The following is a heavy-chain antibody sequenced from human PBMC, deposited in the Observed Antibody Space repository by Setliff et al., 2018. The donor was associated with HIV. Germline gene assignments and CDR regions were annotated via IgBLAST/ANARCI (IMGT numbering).Heavy chain of an antibody. D-gene: IGHD6-19*01. Sequence: GGSLRLSCATSGFSFSSYGMHWVRQAPGKGLEWVAVIYYDGFNKYYADSVKGRFTISRGNFKNTLHLQMNRLRAEDTAVYYCAKGRDSSGWTLAYWGQGTLVTVSS. CDR2: IYYDGFNK. J-gene: IGHJ4*02. CDR1: GFSFSSYG. V-gene: IGHV3-33*06. CDR3: AKGRDSSGWTLAY.